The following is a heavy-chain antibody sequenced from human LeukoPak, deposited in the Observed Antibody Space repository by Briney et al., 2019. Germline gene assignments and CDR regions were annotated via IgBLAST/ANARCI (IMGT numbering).Heavy chain of an antibody. CDR1: GGSISSYY. CDR2: IYYSGST. J-gene: IGHJ4*02. Sequence: SETLSLTCTVSGGSISSYYWSWIRQPPGKGLEWIGYIYYSGSTNYNPSLKSRVTISVDTSKNQFSLKLSSVTAADTAVYYCAQQCSGSYEPCFDYWGQGTLVTVSS. V-gene: IGHV4-59*08. D-gene: IGHD1-26*01. CDR3: AQQCSGSYEPCFDY.